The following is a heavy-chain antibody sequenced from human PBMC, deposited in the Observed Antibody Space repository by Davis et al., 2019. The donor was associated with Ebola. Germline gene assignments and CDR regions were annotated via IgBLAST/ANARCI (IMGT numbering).Heavy chain of an antibody. J-gene: IGHJ3*01. D-gene: IGHD1-26*01. Sequence: ASVKVSCKASGYRFTSYYIAWVRQAPGQGLEWLGWINPNTGGITYAQKFQGRVTMTRDTAISTAYMELSRLTSDDTAVYFCARESDAVGASTTDDAFDVWGQGTMFTVSS. CDR3: ARESDAVGASTTDDAFDV. V-gene: IGHV1-2*02. CDR1: GYRFTSYY. CDR2: INPNTGGI.